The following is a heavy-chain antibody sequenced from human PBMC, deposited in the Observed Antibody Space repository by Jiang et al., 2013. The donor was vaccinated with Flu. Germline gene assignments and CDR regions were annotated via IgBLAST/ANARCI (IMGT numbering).Heavy chain of an antibody. Sequence: GPGLVKPSQTLSLTCTVSGGSISSGSYYWSWIRQPAGKGLEWIGRIYTSGSTNYNPSLKSRVTISVDTSKNQFSLKLSSVTAADTAVYYCARQGNVEAARDAFDIWGQGTMVTVSS. V-gene: IGHV4-61*02. CDR2: IYTSGST. CDR3: ARQGNVEAARDAFDI. J-gene: IGHJ3*02. D-gene: IGHD1-1*01. CDR1: GGSISSGSYY.